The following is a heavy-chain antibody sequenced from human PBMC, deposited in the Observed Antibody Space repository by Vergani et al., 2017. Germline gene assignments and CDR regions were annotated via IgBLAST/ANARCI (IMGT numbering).Heavy chain of an antibody. Sequence: QVQLQESGPGLVKPSETLSLTCTVSGGSISSSNYYWGWIRQPPGKGLEWIGSIFSSGSTYYNPSLKSRVTVSVDTSKNQFSLKLGSVTAADTAMFYCARAPYDYVWGSPATFDIWGRGTMVTVSS. CDR3: ARAPYDYVWGSPATFDI. V-gene: IGHV4-39*01. J-gene: IGHJ3*02. CDR2: IFSSGST. D-gene: IGHD3-16*01. CDR1: GGSISSSNYY.